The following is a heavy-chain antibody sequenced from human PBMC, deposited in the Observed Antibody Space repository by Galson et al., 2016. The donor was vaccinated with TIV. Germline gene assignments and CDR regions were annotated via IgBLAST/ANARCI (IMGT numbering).Heavy chain of an antibody. J-gene: IGHJ4*02. CDR2: INAGNGKT. CDR3: ARPPYCGGDCYKYDY. CDR1: GYTLTIYA. V-gene: IGHV1-3*01. Sequence: SVKVSCKASGYTLTIYAMHWVRQAPGRRLEWMGWINAGNGKTKYSQKFQGRLTITRDTSASTAYMELSSLRSDDTAVYYCARPPYCGGDCYKYDYWGQGTLVTVSS. D-gene: IGHD2-21*01.